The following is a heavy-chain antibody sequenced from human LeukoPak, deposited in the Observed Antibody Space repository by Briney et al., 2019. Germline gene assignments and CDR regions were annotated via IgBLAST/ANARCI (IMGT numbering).Heavy chain of an antibody. V-gene: IGHV3-23*01. D-gene: IGHD1-26*01. CDR3: AKDPIFSGSYGVFDY. CDR2: ISGSGGST. Sequence: GGSLRLSCVPSGFSFSNYAMSWVRQAPGKGLEWVSSISGSGGSTHYADSVKGRFTISRDKTKNTLYLQMNSLRAGDTAVYYCAKDPIFSGSYGVFDYWGLGTLVTVSS. J-gene: IGHJ4*02. CDR1: GFSFSNYA.